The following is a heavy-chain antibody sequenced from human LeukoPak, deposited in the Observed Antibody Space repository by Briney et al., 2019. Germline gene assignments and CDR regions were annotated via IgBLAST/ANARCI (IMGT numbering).Heavy chain of an antibody. CDR2: IYYSGST. V-gene: IGHV4-30-4*08. CDR1: GGSISSGDYY. CDR3: ARYSSGWYDAGLDY. D-gene: IGHD6-19*01. J-gene: IGHJ4*02. Sequence: PSETLSLTCTVSGGSISSGDYYWSWIRQPPGKGLEWIGYIYYSGSTYYNPSLKSRVTISVDTSKNQFSLKLSSVTAADTAVYYCARYSSGWYDAGLDYWGQGTLVTVSS.